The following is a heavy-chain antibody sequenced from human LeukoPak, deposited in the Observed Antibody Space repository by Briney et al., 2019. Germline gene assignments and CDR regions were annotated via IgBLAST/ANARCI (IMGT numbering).Heavy chain of an antibody. J-gene: IGHJ5*02. V-gene: IGHV4-30-2*01. CDR2: IYHSGST. Sequence: SQTLSLTCAVSGGSISSGGYSWSWIRQPPGKGLEWIGYIYHSGSTYYNPSLKSRVTISVDRSKNQFSLKPSSVTAADTAVYYCARGGPITMVRGVIINQNWFDPWGQGTLVTVSS. CDR3: ARGGPITMVRGVIINQNWFDP. CDR1: GGSISSGGYS. D-gene: IGHD3-10*01.